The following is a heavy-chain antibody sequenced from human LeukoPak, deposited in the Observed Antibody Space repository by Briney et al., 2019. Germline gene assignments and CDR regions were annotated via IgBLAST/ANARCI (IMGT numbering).Heavy chain of an antibody. Sequence: GGSLRLSCAASGFTFSSYWMSWVRQAPGKGLEGVANIKQDGSEKYYVDSVKGRFTISRDNAKTSLYLQMNSLRAEDTAVYYCAREGVQLWDDAFDIWGQGTMVTVSS. V-gene: IGHV3-7*03. CDR1: GFTFSSYW. D-gene: IGHD5-18*01. J-gene: IGHJ3*02. CDR2: IKQDGSEK. CDR3: AREGVQLWDDAFDI.